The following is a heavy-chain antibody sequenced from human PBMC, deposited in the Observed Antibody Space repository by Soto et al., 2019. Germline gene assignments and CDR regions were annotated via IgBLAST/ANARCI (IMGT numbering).Heavy chain of an antibody. D-gene: IGHD3-3*01. V-gene: IGHV3-23*01. J-gene: IGHJ4*02. CDR3: AKDSPDDFWSGYTFDY. CDR1: GFTFSSYA. Sequence: PGGSLRLSCAASGFTFSSYAMSWVRQAPGKGLEWVSAISGSGGSTYYADSVKGRFTISRDNSKNTLYLQMNSLRAEDTAVYYCAKDSPDDFWSGYTFDYWGQGTLVTVSS. CDR2: ISGSGGST.